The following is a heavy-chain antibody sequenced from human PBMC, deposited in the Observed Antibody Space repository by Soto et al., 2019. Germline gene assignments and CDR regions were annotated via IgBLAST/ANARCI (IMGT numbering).Heavy chain of an antibody. CDR1: GFTFSGFA. V-gene: IGHV3-23*01. Sequence: PGGSLRLSCASSGFTFSGFAMNWVRQAPGKGLQWVSAVSGSGSHTYYADSVKGRFTISRDNSKSTLYLQMNSLRAEDTAAYYCAKDDPGYHKSFDSWGQGTQVTVSS. J-gene: IGHJ4*02. CDR2: VSGSGSHT. CDR3: AKDDPGYHKSFDS. D-gene: IGHD5-12*01.